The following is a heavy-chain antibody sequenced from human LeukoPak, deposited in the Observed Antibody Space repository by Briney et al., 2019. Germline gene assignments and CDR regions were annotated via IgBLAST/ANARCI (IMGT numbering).Heavy chain of an antibody. J-gene: IGHJ6*02. V-gene: IGHV4-59*12. D-gene: IGHD3-10*01. Sequence: SETLSLTCTVSGGSISSYYWSWIRQPPGKGLEWIGYIYYSGSTNYNPSLKSRVTISVDTSKNQFSLKLSSVTAADTAVYYCARDSRITMVRGVPYYYYYYGMDVWGQGTTVTVSS. CDR3: ARDSRITMVRGVPYYYYYYGMDV. CDR1: GGSISSYY. CDR2: IYYSGST.